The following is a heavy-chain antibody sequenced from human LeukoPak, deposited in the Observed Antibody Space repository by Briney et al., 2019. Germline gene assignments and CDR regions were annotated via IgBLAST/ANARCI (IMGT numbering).Heavy chain of an antibody. D-gene: IGHD6-19*01. CDR1: GFTFSSYG. CDR2: ISYDGSNK. V-gene: IGHV3-30*18. J-gene: IGHJ4*02. CDR3: AKGLQWPSGY. Sequence: GGSLRLSCAASGFTFSSYGMHWVRQAPGKGLEWVAVISYDGSNKYYADSVKGRFTISRDNSKNTLYLQMNSLRAEDTAVYYCAKGLQWPSGYWGQGTLVPVSS.